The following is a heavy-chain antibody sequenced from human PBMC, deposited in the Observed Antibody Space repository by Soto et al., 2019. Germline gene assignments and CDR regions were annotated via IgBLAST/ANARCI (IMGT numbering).Heavy chain of an antibody. D-gene: IGHD6-19*01. CDR3: NDSSDWSRAFDY. CDR1: GGSIGSYY. Sequence: SETLSLTCTVSGGSIGSYYGSWVRQPPGKGLERIGYMYYSGSTNYNPSLKSRVTMSVDTSKKRFPLKLTSVTAADTAIYYCNDSSDWSRAFDYWGQGALVTVSS. V-gene: IGHV4-59*01. J-gene: IGHJ4*02. CDR2: MYYSGST.